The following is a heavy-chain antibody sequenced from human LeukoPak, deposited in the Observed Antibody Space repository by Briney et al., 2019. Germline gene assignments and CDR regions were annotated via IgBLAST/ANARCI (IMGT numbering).Heavy chain of an antibody. D-gene: IGHD3-16*01. CDR2: INHSGRT. J-gene: IGHJ4*02. CDR1: GFTVSSNY. V-gene: IGHV4-34*01. CDR3: ARSPPPGATAYGVVDY. Sequence: GSLRLSCAASGFTVSSNYMSWVRQSPGKGLEWIGEINHSGRTNYNPSLKSRVTILVDTSKNQFSLRLTSVTAADTAVYYCARSPPPGATAYGVVDYWGQGTLVIVSS.